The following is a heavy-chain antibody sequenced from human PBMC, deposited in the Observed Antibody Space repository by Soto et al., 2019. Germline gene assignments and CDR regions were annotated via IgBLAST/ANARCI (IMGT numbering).Heavy chain of an antibody. D-gene: IGHD2-15*01. CDR1: GGSISSGDYY. V-gene: IGHV4-30-4*01. CDR3: ARAEGIVVVVAATPDAFDI. Sequence: SETLSLTCTVSGGSISSGDYYWSWIRQPPGKGLEWIGYIYYSGSTYYNPSLKSRVTISVDTSKNQFSLKLSSVTAADTAVYYCARAEGIVVVVAATPDAFDIWSQGTMVTVSS. J-gene: IGHJ3*02. CDR2: IYYSGST.